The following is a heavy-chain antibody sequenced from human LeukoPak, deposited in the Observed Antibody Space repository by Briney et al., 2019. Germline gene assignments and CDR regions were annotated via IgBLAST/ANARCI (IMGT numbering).Heavy chain of an antibody. CDR2: INHSGST. Sequence: PSETLSLTCAVYGGSFSGYYWSWIRQPPGKGLEWIGEINHSGSTNYNPSLKSRVTISVDTSKNQFSLKLSSVTAADTAVYYCARDEDGRGIGFDYWGQGTLVTVSS. CDR3: ARDEDGRGIGFDY. J-gene: IGHJ4*02. CDR1: GGSFSGYY. D-gene: IGHD5-24*01. V-gene: IGHV4-34*01.